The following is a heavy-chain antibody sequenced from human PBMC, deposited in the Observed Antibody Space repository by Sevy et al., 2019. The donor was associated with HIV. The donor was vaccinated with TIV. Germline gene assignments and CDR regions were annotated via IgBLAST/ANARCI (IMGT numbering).Heavy chain of an antibody. Sequence: SETLSLTCTVSGGSISSYYWSWIRQPPGEGLQWIGYLYYSGITNYNPSLKSRVTISGDTSKNQFSLKLSSVTAADTAVYYCARGLAYYFNYWGQGTLVTVSS. CDR3: ARGLAYYFNY. V-gene: IGHV4-59*01. CDR2: LYYSGIT. CDR1: GGSISSYY. D-gene: IGHD5-12*01. J-gene: IGHJ4*02.